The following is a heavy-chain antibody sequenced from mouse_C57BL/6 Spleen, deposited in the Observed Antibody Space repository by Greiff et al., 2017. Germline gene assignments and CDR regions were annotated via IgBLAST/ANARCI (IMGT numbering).Heavy chain of an antibody. V-gene: IGHV5-4*01. Sequence: EVMLVESGGGLVKPGGSLKLSCAASGFTFSSYAMSWVRQTPEKRLEWVATISDGGSYTYYPDNVKGRFTISRDNAKNNLYLQMSHLKSEDTAMYYCARDLYGYAAWFAYWGQGTLVTVSA. CDR1: GFTFSSYA. CDR3: ARDLYGYAAWFAY. D-gene: IGHD2-2*01. J-gene: IGHJ3*01. CDR2: ISDGGSYT.